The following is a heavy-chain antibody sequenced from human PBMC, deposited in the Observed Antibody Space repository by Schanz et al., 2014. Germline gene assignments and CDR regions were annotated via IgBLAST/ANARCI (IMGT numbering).Heavy chain of an antibody. J-gene: IGHJ5*02. D-gene: IGHD3-10*01. CDR1: GFTFSSYS. CDR2: VSRSTPDI. V-gene: IGHV3-48*01. CDR3: VRDILHRVYDSGSP. Sequence: EVQLLESGGGLVQPGGSLRLSCAASGFTFSSYSMNWVRQAPGKGLEWVSYVSRSTPDIYYADSVKGRFTMSRDNAKNSLFLHMNSLRAEDTAVYYCVRDILHRVYDSGSPWGQGTLVTVSS.